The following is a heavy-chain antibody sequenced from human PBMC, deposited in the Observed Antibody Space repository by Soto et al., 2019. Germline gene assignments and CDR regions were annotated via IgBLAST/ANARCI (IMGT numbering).Heavy chain of an antibody. D-gene: IGHD6-13*01. Sequence: GESLKISCKGSGYSFTSYWIGWVRQMLGKGLEWMGIIYPGDSDTRYSPSFQGQVTISADKSISTAYLQWSSLKASDTAMYYCARTQQGVYYYYGMDVWGQGTTVTVSS. CDR3: ARTQQGVYYYYGMDV. CDR2: IYPGDSDT. J-gene: IGHJ6*02. V-gene: IGHV5-51*01. CDR1: GYSFTSYW.